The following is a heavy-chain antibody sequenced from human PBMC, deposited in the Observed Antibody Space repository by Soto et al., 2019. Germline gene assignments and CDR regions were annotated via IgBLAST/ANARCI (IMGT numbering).Heavy chain of an antibody. V-gene: IGHV3-23*01. CDR3: AKDTYSSSWYF. J-gene: IGHJ4*02. Sequence: GSLRLSCAGSGFTFSNYAMTWVRQAPGKGLEWVSSISSRGSDTYYVDSVKGRFTISRDNSKNTLYLQMNSLRAEDTAVYYCAKDTYSSSWYFWGQGTLVTASS. D-gene: IGHD6-13*01. CDR2: ISSRGSDT. CDR1: GFTFSNYA.